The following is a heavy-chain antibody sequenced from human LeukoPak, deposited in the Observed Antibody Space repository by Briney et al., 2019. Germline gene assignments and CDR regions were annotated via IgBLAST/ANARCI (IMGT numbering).Heavy chain of an antibody. CDR3: ARDNSYDILSNFDY. CDR2: INQDGSEK. Sequence: GGSLRLSCAASGFTFRTYWMSWVRQAPGKGLEWVANINQDGSEKYYVDSVRGRFTISRDNAKNSLYLQMNSLRAEDTAIYYCARDNSYDILSNFDYWGQGTLVTVSS. V-gene: IGHV3-7*01. CDR1: GFTFRTYW. J-gene: IGHJ4*02. D-gene: IGHD3-9*01.